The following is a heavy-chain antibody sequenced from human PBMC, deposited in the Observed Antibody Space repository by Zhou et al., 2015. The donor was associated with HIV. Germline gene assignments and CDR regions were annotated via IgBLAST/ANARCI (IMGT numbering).Heavy chain of an antibody. CDR1: GGTFSSYA. Sequence: QVQLVQSGAEVKKPGSSVKVSCKASGGTFSSYAISWVRQAPGQGLEWMGGIIPIFGTANYAQKFQGRVTITADESTSTAYMELSSLRSEDTAVYYCARGYGGGGYDSAIPYYYYYYMDVWGKGTTVTVSS. CDR3: ARGYGGGGYDSAIPYYYYYYMDV. CDR2: IIPIFGTA. V-gene: IGHV1-69*01. D-gene: IGHD5-12*01. J-gene: IGHJ6*03.